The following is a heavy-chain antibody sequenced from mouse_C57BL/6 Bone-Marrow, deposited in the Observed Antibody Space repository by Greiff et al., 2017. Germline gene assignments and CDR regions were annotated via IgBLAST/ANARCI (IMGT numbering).Heavy chain of an antibody. CDR3: ARRIYLHFDV. CDR2: ISSGGSYT. Sequence: EVQGVESGGDLVKPGGSLKLSCAASGFTFSSYGMSWVRQTPDKRLEWVATISSGGSYTYYPDSVKGRFTISRDNAKNTLYLQMSSLKAEDTAMYYCARRIYLHFDVWGTGTTVTVSS. V-gene: IGHV5-6*01. D-gene: IGHD5-1*01. CDR1: GFTFSSYG. J-gene: IGHJ1*03.